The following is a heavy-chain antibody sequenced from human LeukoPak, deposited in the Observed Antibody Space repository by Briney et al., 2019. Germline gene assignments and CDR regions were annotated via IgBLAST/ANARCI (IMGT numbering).Heavy chain of an antibody. J-gene: IGHJ1*01. CDR3: AKATYCGGDCYSDKYFQH. CDR2: IRNDGSNK. Sequence: PGGSLRLSCAASGFTFSSYGMHWVRQAPGKGLEWVAFIRNDGSNKYYADSVKGRFTISRDNSKNTLYLQMNSLRAEDTAVYYCAKATYCGGDCYSDKYFQHWGQGTLVTVSS. CDR1: GFTFSSYG. V-gene: IGHV3-30*02. D-gene: IGHD2-21*01.